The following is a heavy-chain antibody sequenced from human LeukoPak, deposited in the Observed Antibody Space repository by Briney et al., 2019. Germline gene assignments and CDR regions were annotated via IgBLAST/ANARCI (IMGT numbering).Heavy chain of an antibody. Sequence: GASVKVSCTASGFTFTDYFIHWVRQAPGQGLEWMGWINPNSGGTNYAQKFQGRVTMTRDTSISTAYMELSRLNSDDTAVYYCARGVTGIYYYYYMDVWGTGTTVTVSS. CDR2: INPNSGGT. CDR1: GFTFTDYF. CDR3: ARGVTGIYYYYYMDV. V-gene: IGHV1-2*02. D-gene: IGHD3-10*01. J-gene: IGHJ6*03.